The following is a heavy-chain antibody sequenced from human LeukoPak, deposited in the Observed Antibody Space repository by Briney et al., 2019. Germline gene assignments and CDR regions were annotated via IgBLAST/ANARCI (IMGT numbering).Heavy chain of an antibody. J-gene: IGHJ4*02. CDR3: IIDGFLQRWFFDY. V-gene: IGHV3-15*01. D-gene: IGHD5-18*01. CDR2: IKSKTDGGTT. CDR1: GIIFSKAW. Sequence: GGSLRLSCAASGIIFSKAWMSWVRQAPGKGLEWVGRIKSKTDGGTTDYAAPVKGRFTISRDDSTNTLYLQMNSLKTEDTAVYYCIIDGFLQRWFFDYWGQGTLVTASS.